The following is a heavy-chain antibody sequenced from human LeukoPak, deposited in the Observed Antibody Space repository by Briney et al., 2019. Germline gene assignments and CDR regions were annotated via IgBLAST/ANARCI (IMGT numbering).Heavy chain of an antibody. CDR1: GGSITSFY. V-gene: IGHV4-59*01. D-gene: IGHD3-9*01. CDR2: IYYSGSA. J-gene: IGHJ4*02. CDR3: AKGYFDWLSPFGN. Sequence: PSETLSLTCTVSGGSITSFYWSWIRQSPGKGLEWIGYIYYSGSANYNPSLKSRVTISLDTSKNQFSLKLTSVTAADTAVYYCAKGYFDWLSPFGNWGQGSLVTVSS.